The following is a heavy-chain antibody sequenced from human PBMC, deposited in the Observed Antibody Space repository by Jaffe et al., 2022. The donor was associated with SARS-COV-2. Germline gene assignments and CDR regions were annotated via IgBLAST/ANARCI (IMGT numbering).Heavy chain of an antibody. V-gene: IGHV3-23*01. D-gene: IGHD6-19*01. CDR2: ISGSGGST. Sequence: EVQLLESGGGLVQPGGSLRLSCAASGFTFSSYAMSWVRQAPGKGLEWVSAISGSGGSTYYADSVKGRFTISRDNSKNTLYLQMNSLRAEDTAVYYCAKDARNSIAVAGTLGYWGQGTLVTVSS. CDR1: GFTFSSYA. CDR3: AKDARNSIAVAGTLGY. J-gene: IGHJ4*02.